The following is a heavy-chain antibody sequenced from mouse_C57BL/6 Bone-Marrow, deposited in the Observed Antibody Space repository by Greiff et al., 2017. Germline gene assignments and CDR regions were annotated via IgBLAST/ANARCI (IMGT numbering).Heavy chain of an antibody. V-gene: IGHV1-81*01. D-gene: IGHD1-1*01. J-gene: IGHJ4*01. CDR3: ESNLVLRPYYYAMDY. Sequence: QVQLQQSGAELARPGASVKLSCKASGYTFTSYGISWVKQRTGQGLEWIGEIYPRSGNTYYNEKFKGKATLTADKSSSTAYMEHRRLTSEDSAVYFWESNLVLRPYYYAMDYWGQGTSVTVSS. CDR2: IYPRSGNT. CDR1: GYTFTSYG.